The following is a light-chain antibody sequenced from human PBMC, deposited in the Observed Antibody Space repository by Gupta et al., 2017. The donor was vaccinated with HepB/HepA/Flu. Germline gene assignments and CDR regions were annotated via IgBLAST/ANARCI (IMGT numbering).Light chain of an antibody. J-gene: IGLJ1*01. V-gene: IGLV10-54*04. CDR3: STWDSSLGAHV. Sequence: QAGLTQPPSVSRGLGQTATLTCTGNSNNVANEGAVWLQQHQGHPPKLLSYRSNNHPSGISERFSASRSGNTASLTITGLQPEDEADYYCSTWDSSLGAHVFGTGTKVIVL. CDR2: RSN. CDR1: SNNVANEG.